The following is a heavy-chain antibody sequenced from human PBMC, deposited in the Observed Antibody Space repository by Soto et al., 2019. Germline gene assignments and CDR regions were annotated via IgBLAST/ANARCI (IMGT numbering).Heavy chain of an antibody. Sequence: EVQLVESGGGLVQPGGSLRLSCEGSGFTFSGHYMDWVRQAPGKGLEWLGRIRNKPNGHTTAYAASVKGRFTISRDDSKNVVYLQMNSLKSEDTALYSCSTTVITAPLFEYWGQGTLVAVSS. CDR2: IRNKPNGHTT. CDR3: STTVITAPLFEY. V-gene: IGHV3-72*01. D-gene: IGHD2-21*02. J-gene: IGHJ4*02. CDR1: GFTFSGHY.